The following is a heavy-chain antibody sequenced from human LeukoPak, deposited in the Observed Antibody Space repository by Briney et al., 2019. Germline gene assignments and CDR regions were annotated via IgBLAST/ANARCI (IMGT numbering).Heavy chain of an antibody. V-gene: IGHV3-23*01. Sequence: GGSLRLSCAASGFTFSSYAMSWVRQAPGKGLEWVSAIGGSGGSTYYADSVKGRFTISRDNSKNTLYLQMSSLRAEDTAVYYCACRPTSGWSVLVYWGQGTLVTVSS. D-gene: IGHD6-19*01. CDR1: GFTFSSYA. CDR2: IGGSGGST. CDR3: ACRPTSGWSVLVY. J-gene: IGHJ4*02.